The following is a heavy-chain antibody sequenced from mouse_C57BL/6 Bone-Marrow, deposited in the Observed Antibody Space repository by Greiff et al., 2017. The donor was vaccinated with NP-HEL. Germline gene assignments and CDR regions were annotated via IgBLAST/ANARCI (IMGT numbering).Heavy chain of an antibody. CDR3: ARRGDSNPPTIVTTGYYAMDY. CDR2: IDPSDSET. D-gene: IGHD2-5*01. V-gene: IGHV1-52*01. Sequence: QVQLQQPGAELVRPGSSVKLSCKASGYTFTSYWMHWVKQRPIQGLEWIGNIDPSDSETHYNQKFKDKATLTVDKSSSTAYMQLSSLTSEDSAVYYCARRGDSNPPTIVTTGYYAMDYWGQGTSVTVSS. J-gene: IGHJ4*01. CDR1: GYTFTSYW.